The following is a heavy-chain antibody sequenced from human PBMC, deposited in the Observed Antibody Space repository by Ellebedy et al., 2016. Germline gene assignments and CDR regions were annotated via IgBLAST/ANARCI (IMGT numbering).Heavy chain of an antibody. CDR1: GGTFSSYA. Sequence: ASVKVSCKASGGTFSSYAISWVRQAPGQGLEWMGRIIPILGIANYAQKFQGRVTITADKSTSTAYMELSSLRSEDTAVYYCARDRGYCSGGSCYPYYFDYWGQGTLVTVSS. D-gene: IGHD2-15*01. J-gene: IGHJ4*02. CDR2: IIPILGIA. V-gene: IGHV1-69*04. CDR3: ARDRGYCSGGSCYPYYFDY.